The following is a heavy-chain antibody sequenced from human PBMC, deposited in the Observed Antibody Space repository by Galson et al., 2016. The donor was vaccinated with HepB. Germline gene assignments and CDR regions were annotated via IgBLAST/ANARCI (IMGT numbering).Heavy chain of an antibody. CDR3: AARGFSDYDSFP. J-gene: IGHJ5*02. CDR2: INHEGAT. V-gene: IGHV4-34*01. Sequence: ETLSLTCAAYGEPFTSYYWSWIRQPPGKGLEWIADINHEGATTYNPSLKSRVTISIDTSKKQFSLKLTSVTAADTAVYYCAARGFSDYDSFPWAQGTLVTVSS. D-gene: IGHD5-12*01. CDR1: GEPFTSYY.